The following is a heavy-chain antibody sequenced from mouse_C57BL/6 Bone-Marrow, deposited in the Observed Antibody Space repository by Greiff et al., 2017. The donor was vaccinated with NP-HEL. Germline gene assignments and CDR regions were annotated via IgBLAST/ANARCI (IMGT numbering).Heavy chain of an antibody. CDR3: ARRYYYGSSYEDYYAMDY. J-gene: IGHJ4*01. D-gene: IGHD1-1*01. V-gene: IGHV1-7*01. CDR1: GYTFTSYW. Sequence: VQLQQSGAELAKPGASVKLSCKASGYTFTSYWMHWVKQRPGQGLEWIGYINPSSGYTKYNQKFKDKATLTADKSSSTAYMQLSSLTYEDSAVYYCARRYYYGSSYEDYYAMDYWGQGTSVTVSS. CDR2: INPSSGYT.